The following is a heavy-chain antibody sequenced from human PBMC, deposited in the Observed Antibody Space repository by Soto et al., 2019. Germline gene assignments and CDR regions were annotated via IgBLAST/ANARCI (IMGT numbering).Heavy chain of an antibody. V-gene: IGHV1-69*12. CDR1: GGTFNNYA. Sequence: QVQLVQSGAEVKKPESSVRVSCKASGGTFNNYAITWVRQAPGQGLEWMGGTIPMFGTTNYAEKFQGRVTITADESTNTAYMELSSLRSEDTAVYYCTSCGIRDHSIGFYLGIDGMDVWGQGTTVIVSS. J-gene: IGHJ6*02. CDR2: TIPMFGTT. D-gene: IGHD3-22*01. CDR3: TSCGIRDHSIGFYLGIDGMDV.